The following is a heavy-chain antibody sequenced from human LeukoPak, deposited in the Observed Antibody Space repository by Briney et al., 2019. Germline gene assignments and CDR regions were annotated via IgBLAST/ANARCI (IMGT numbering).Heavy chain of an antibody. V-gene: IGHV4-30-4*08. CDR1: GGSISSGDYY. CDR3: ARGRIFGVVNPYY. J-gene: IGHJ4*02. CDR2: IYYSGST. D-gene: IGHD3-3*01. Sequence: KPSQTLSLTCTVSGGSISSGDYYWSWIRQPPGKGLEWIGYIYYSGSTYYNPSLKSRVTISVDTSKNQFSLKLSSVTAADTAVYYCARGRIFGVVNPYYWGQGTLVTVSS.